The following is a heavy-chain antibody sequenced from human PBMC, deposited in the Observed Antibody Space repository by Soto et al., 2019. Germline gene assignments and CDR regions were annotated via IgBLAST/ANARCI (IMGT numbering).Heavy chain of an antibody. CDR1: GGTFSSYA. V-gene: IGHV1-69*13. J-gene: IGHJ6*02. CDR3: ARDTRYCSGGSCYYYGMDV. Sequence: SVKVSCKASGGTFSSYAISWVRQAPGQGLEWMGGIIPIFGTANYAQKFQGRVTITADESTSTAYMELSSLRSEDTAVYYCARDTRYCSGGSCYYYGMDVWGQGTTVTV. CDR2: IIPIFGTA. D-gene: IGHD2-15*01.